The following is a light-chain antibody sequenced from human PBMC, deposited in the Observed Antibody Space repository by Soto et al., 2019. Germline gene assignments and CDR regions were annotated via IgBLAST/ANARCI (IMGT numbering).Light chain of an antibody. CDR1: SSTVGGFNV. Sequence: QSVLTQPASVSGSPGQSITISCTGTSSTVGGFNVVSWYQQHPGKAPKVIIYEGIKRPSGISNRFSGSNSGSTASLTISGLQAEDEADYYCCSYVGATTDVFGTGTKVTVL. CDR3: CSYVGATTDV. J-gene: IGLJ1*01. V-gene: IGLV2-23*01. CDR2: EGI.